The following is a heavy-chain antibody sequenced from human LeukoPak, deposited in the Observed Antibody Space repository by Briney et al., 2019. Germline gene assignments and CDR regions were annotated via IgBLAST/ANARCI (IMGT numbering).Heavy chain of an antibody. CDR1: GFTFSRYG. V-gene: IGHV3-30*18. CDR3: AKVKYYDSRGYQDNLFDY. J-gene: IGHJ4*02. CDR2: ISYDGSNK. Sequence: PGRSLRLSCAASGFTFSRYGMHWVRQAPGKGLEWVAVISYDGSNKYYADSVKGRFTISRDNSKNTLYLQMNSLRAEDTAVYYCAKVKYYDSRGYQDNLFDYWGQGTLITVSS. D-gene: IGHD3-22*01.